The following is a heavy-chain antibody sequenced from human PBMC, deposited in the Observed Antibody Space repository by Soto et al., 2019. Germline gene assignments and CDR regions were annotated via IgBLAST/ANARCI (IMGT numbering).Heavy chain of an antibody. CDR1: GGSISGYY. D-gene: IGHD6-19*01. CDR3: ARTSPVAGGFDH. V-gene: IGHV4-59*01. J-gene: IGHJ4*02. Sequence: QVQLQESGPGLVKPSETLSLTCTVSGGSISGYYWSWIRQPPGKGLEWIGYIYYSTNYNPSLKSRVTISVDTSKNQLSLKLTSVTAADTAVYYCARTSPVAGGFDHWGQGTLVTVSS. CDR2: IYYST.